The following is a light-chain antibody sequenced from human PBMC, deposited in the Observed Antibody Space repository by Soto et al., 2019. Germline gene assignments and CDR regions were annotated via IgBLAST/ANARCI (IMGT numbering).Light chain of an antibody. V-gene: IGKV1-12*01. CDR2: AAS. Sequence: DIQMTPSPSSVSASVGDRVTITCRASQGISSWLAWHQQKPGKAPKLLIYAASSLQSGVPSRFSGSGSGTDFTLTISSLQPEDFATYYCQQSYSTPITFGQGTRLEIK. CDR3: QQSYSTPIT. CDR1: QGISSW. J-gene: IGKJ5*01.